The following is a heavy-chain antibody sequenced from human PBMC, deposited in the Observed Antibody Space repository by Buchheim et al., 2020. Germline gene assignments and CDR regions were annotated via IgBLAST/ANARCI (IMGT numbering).Heavy chain of an antibody. CDR2: INPSGGST. D-gene: IGHD6-13*01. Sequence: QVQLVQSGAEVKKPGASVKVSCKASGYTFTSYYMHWVRQAPGQGLEWMGIINPSGGSTSYAQKFQGRVTMTRDTSTSTVYMELSSLRSEDTAVYYCASPASSWKPKRTPIRSAFDYWGQGTL. CDR1: GYTFTSYY. J-gene: IGHJ4*02. V-gene: IGHV1-46*01. CDR3: ASPASSWKPKRTPIRSAFDY.